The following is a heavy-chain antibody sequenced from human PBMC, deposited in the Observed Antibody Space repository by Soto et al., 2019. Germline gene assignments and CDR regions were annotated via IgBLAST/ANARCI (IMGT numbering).Heavy chain of an antibody. CDR3: ARRDIVVVPAAVNYYYYYMDV. J-gene: IGHJ6*03. D-gene: IGHD2-2*01. CDR1: GFTFSSYW. CDR2: IKQDGSEK. V-gene: IGHV3-7*01. Sequence: GGSLRLSCAASGFTFSSYWMSWVRQAPGKGLEWVANIKQDGSEKYYVDSVKGRFTISRDNAKNSLYLQMNSLRAEDTAVYYCARRDIVVVPAAVNYYYYYMDVWGKGTTVTVSS.